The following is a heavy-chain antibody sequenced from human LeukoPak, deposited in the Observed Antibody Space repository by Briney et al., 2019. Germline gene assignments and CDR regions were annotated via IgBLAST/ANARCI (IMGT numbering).Heavy chain of an antibody. V-gene: IGHV4-59*08. Sequence: PSETLSLTCTASGGSISSYYWGWIRQPPGKGLEWMGYIYYSGSTTYNPSLKSRVTISVDTSKTQFSLKLSSVTAADTAIYYCARYDCSGGSCYSFAAFDIWGQGTMVTVSS. CDR1: GGSISSYY. CDR3: ARYDCSGGSCYSFAAFDI. CDR2: IYYSGST. J-gene: IGHJ3*02. D-gene: IGHD2-15*01.